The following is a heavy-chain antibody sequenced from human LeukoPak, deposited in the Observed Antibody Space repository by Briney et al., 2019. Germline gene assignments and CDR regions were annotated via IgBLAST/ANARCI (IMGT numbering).Heavy chain of an antibody. J-gene: IGHJ4*02. CDR1: GLTFSSYG. D-gene: IGHD6-13*01. V-gene: IGHV3-33*01. Sequence: GRSLRLSCVASGLTFSSYGMHWVRQAPGKGPEWVAVTWFDGSNKYYADSVKGRFTISRDNSKNTLYLEMNNLRAEDTAVYYCASAAGPFDNWGQGTLVTVSS. CDR3: ASAAGPFDN. CDR2: TWFDGSNK.